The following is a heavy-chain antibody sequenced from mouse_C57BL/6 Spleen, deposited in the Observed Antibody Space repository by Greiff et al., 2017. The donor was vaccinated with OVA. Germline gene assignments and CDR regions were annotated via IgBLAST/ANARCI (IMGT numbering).Heavy chain of an antibody. D-gene: IGHD1-1*01. Sequence: DVHLVESGGGLVKPGGSLKLSCAASGFTFSSYTMSWVRQTPEKRLEWVATISGGGGNTYYPDSVKGRFTISRDNAKNTLYLQMSSLRSEDTALYYCARHPTVDYYAMDYWGQGTSVTVSS. V-gene: IGHV5-9*01. CDR2: ISGGGGNT. CDR1: GFTFSSYT. J-gene: IGHJ4*01. CDR3: ARHPTVDYYAMDY.